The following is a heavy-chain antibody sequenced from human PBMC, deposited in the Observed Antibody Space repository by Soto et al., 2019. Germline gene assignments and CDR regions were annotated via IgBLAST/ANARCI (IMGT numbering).Heavy chain of an antibody. CDR1: GFTFKNYL. Sequence: SLRLSCAASGFTFKNYLMSWVRQAPGKGLEWVANIKQDGSEKYYVDSVKGRFTISRDNAKNSLYLQMSSLRAEDTAVYYCARRSPSWAFDIWGQGTMVTVSS. CDR3: ARRSPSWAFDI. J-gene: IGHJ3*02. CDR2: IKQDGSEK. V-gene: IGHV3-7*03. D-gene: IGHD2-15*01.